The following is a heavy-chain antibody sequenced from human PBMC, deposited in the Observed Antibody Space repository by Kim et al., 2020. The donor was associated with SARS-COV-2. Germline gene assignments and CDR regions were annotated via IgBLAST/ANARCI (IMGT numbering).Heavy chain of an antibody. J-gene: IGHJ4*02. CDR1: GFSFILYA. CDR2: VSPRGDIT. D-gene: IGHD1-1*01. Sequence: GGSLRLSCAASGFSFILYAMTWVRQGLGNGLAWVSVVSPRGDITYYADSVKGRFTISRDNSKNTVSLQMYSLRAEDTAVYYCAKGKNADYIDYWGQGTLVTVSS. V-gene: IGHV3-23*01. CDR3: AKGKNADYIDY.